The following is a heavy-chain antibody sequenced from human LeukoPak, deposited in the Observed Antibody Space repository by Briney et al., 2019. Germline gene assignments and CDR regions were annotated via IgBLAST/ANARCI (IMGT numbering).Heavy chain of an antibody. CDR2: ISYDGSNK. Sequence: PGGSLRLSCAASGFTFSSYAMHGVRQAPGKGLEWVAVISYDGSNKYYADSVKGRFTISRDNSKNTLYLQMNSLRAEDTAVYYCARDRRLQLKIQYYFDYWGQGTLVTVSS. CDR3: ARDRRLQLKIQYYFDY. D-gene: IGHD5-24*01. V-gene: IGHV3-30*04. CDR1: GFTFSSYA. J-gene: IGHJ4*02.